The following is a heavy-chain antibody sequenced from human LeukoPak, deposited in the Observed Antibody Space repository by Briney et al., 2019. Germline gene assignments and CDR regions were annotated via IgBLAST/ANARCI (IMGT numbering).Heavy chain of an antibody. CDR1: GYTFFSYG. J-gene: IGHJ3*02. Sequence: ASVKVSCKASGYTFFSYGISWVRQAPGQGLEWMGWISVHNANTKYSQKVQGSVTLTTDTSTSTAYMELRSLRSDDTAVYYCARVGGGNALDIWGQGTVITVSS. V-gene: IGHV1-18*01. CDR3: ARVGGGNALDI. CDR2: ISVHNANT.